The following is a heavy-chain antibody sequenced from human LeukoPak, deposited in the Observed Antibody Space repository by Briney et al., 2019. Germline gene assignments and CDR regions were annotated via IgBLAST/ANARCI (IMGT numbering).Heavy chain of an antibody. D-gene: IGHD5-24*01. Sequence: PGGSLRLSCAASGFTFSSYGMHWVRQAPGKGLEWVAFIRYDGSNKYYADSVKGRFTISRDNSKNTLYLQMNSLRAEDTAVYYCAKDLRYPWLQSLSRGQNFDYWGQGTLVTVSS. J-gene: IGHJ4*02. CDR2: IRYDGSNK. CDR3: AKDLRYPWLQSLSRGQNFDY. V-gene: IGHV3-30*02. CDR1: GFTFSSYG.